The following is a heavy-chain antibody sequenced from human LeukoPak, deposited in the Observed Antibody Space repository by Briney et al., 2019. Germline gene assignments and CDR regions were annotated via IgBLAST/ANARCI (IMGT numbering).Heavy chain of an antibody. CDR2: ISSSSSTI. Sequence: PGGSLRLSCAASGFTFSSYSTNWVRQAPGKGLEWVSYISSSSSTIYYADSVKGRFTISRDNAKNSLYLQMNSLRAEDTAIYYCARVDYDRSGEDANAEYFQHWGQGTLVTVSS. D-gene: IGHD3-22*01. J-gene: IGHJ1*01. CDR3: ARVDYDRSGEDANAEYFQH. V-gene: IGHV3-48*04. CDR1: GFTFSSYS.